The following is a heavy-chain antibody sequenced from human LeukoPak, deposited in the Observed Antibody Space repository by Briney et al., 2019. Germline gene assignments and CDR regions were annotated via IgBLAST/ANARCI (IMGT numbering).Heavy chain of an antibody. J-gene: IGHJ4*02. D-gene: IGHD6-19*01. CDR1: GGSISSSSYY. V-gene: IGHV4-39*01. CDR3: AGPGLAGNFDY. Sequence: PSETLSLTCTVSGGSISSSSYYWGWIRQPPGKGLEWIGSIYYSGSTYYNPSLKSRVTISVDTSKNQFSLKLSSVTAADTAVYYCAGPGLAGNFDYWGQGTLVTVSS. CDR2: IYYSGST.